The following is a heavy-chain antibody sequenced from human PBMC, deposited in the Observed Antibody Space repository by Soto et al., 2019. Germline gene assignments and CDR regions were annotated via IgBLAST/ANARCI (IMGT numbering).Heavy chain of an antibody. V-gene: IGHV3-7*05. D-gene: IGHD4-17*01. CDR2: IKEDGSEK. Sequence: EVQLVESGGGLVQPGGSLRLSCAASGFTFSSYWMSWVGQAPGKGLDRVANIKEDGSEKNYVDSVKGRFTISRDNAKNSLYLQMNSLRAEDTAVYYCARTTAFESWGQGTLVTVAS. J-gene: IGHJ4*02. CDR1: GFTFSSYW. CDR3: ARTTAFES.